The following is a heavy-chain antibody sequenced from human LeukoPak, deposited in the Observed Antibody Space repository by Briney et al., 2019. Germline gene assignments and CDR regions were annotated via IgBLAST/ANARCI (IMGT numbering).Heavy chain of an antibody. CDR2: IYHSGST. V-gene: IGHV4-4*02. D-gene: IGHD1-26*01. CDR1: GGSISSSNW. Sequence: PSETLSLTCAVSGGSISSSNWWSWVRQPPGKGLEWIGEIYHSGSTNYNPSLKSRVTISADTSENQFSLKVSSVTAADTAVYYCTRNRGYYVSDYWGQGILVTVSS. J-gene: IGHJ4*02. CDR3: TRNRGYYVSDY.